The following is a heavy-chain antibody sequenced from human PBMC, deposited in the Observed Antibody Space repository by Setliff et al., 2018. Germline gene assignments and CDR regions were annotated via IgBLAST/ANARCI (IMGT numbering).Heavy chain of an antibody. J-gene: IGHJ4*02. Sequence: VKVSCKASGYPFTNYGINWVRQAPGQRLEWVGWISAYNGDTNYAQKFQGRVTMTTDRSTSTAYMELRSLKSDDTAVYYCARCLPFLSGYERGAFDYWGQGTLVTVSS. V-gene: IGHV1-18*01. CDR1: GYPFTNYG. CDR2: ISAYNGDT. CDR3: ARCLPFLSGYERGAFDY. D-gene: IGHD5-12*01.